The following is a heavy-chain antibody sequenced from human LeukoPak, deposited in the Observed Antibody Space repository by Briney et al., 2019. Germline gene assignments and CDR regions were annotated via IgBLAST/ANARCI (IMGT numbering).Heavy chain of an antibody. D-gene: IGHD5-18*01. Sequence: GGSLRLSCAASGFTFSSYEMNWVRQAPGKGLEWVSYISSSGGTIYYADSVKGRFTIARDNAKNSLYLQMNSLRAEDTGVYYCAREGSGYSYGPIDYWGQGTLVTVSS. CDR3: AREGSGYSYGPIDY. CDR2: ISSSGGTI. CDR1: GFTFSSYE. V-gene: IGHV3-48*03. J-gene: IGHJ4*02.